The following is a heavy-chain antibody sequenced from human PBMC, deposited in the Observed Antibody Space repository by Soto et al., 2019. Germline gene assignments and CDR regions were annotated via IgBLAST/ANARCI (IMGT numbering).Heavy chain of an antibody. CDR3: AREWYYGSTRLDYYGMDV. Sequence: EVQLVESGGGLIQPGGSLRLSCAASGFTVSSNYMSWFRQAPGKGLVWVSVIYSGGSTYYADSVKGRFTISRDNSKNTLYLQMHSLRAEDTAVYYCAREWYYGSTRLDYYGMDVWGQGTTVTVYS. CDR2: IYSGGST. J-gene: IGHJ6*02. D-gene: IGHD3-10*01. V-gene: IGHV3-53*01. CDR1: GFTVSSNY.